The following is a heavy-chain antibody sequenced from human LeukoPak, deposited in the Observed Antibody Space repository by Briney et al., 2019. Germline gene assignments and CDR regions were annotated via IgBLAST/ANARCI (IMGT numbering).Heavy chain of an antibody. J-gene: IGHJ6*02. CDR3: ASGPYCSGGSCYENYYYGMDV. V-gene: IGHV4-30-2*01. D-gene: IGHD2-15*01. Sequence: SETLSLTCAVSGGSISSGGYSWSWIRQPPGKGLEWIGYIYHSGSTYYNPSLKSRVTISVDRSKNQFSLKLSSVTAADTAVYYCASGPYCSGGSCYENYYYGMDVWGQGTTVTVSS. CDR1: GGSISSGGYS. CDR2: IYHSGST.